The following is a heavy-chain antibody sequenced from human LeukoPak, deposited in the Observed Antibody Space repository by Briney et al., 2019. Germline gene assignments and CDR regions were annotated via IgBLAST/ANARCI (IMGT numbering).Heavy chain of an antibody. CDR2: ISSSSSYI. CDR3: ARASIRKLHDYSNYRRLWGHWYFDL. D-gene: IGHD4-11*01. V-gene: IGHV3-21*01. J-gene: IGHJ2*01. CDR1: GFTFSSYS. Sequence: GGSLRLSCATSGFTFSSYSMNWVRQAPGKGLEWVSSISSSSSYIYYADSVKGRFTISRDNAKNSLYLQMNSLRAEDTAVYYCARASIRKLHDYSNYRRLWGHWYFDLWGRGTLVTVSS.